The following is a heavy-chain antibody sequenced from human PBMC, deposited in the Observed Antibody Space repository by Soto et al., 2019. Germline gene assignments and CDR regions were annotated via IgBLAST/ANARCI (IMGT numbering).Heavy chain of an antibody. V-gene: IGHV1-69*13. CDR2: IIPIFGTA. J-gene: IGHJ4*02. CDR3: ARGTAMVTNDFDY. Sequence: ASVKVSCKASGGTFSSYAISWVRQAPGQGLEWMGGIIPIFGTANYAQKFQGRVTITADESTSTAYMELSSLRSEDTAVYYCARGTAMVTNDFDYWGQGTLVTVSS. D-gene: IGHD5-18*01. CDR1: GGTFSSYA.